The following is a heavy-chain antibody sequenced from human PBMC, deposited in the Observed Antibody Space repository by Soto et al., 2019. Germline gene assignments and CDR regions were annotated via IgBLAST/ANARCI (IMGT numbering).Heavy chain of an antibody. Sequence: GASVKVSCKASGGTFSSYAISWVRQAPGQGLEWMGGIIPIFGTANYAQKFQGRVTITADESTSTAYMELSSLRSEDTAVYYCARERFSLNYYYGSGSATLFDYWGQGTLVTVSS. CDR2: IIPIFGTA. D-gene: IGHD3-10*01. CDR1: GGTFSSYA. V-gene: IGHV1-69*13. J-gene: IGHJ4*02. CDR3: ARERFSLNYYYGSGSATLFDY.